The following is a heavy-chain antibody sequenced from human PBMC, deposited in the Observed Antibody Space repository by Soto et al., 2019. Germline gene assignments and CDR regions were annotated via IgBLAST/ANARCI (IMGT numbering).Heavy chain of an antibody. CDR3: AREREDIAAAGT. CDR2: MNPNSGNT. CDR1: GYTFTSYD. D-gene: IGHD6-13*01. Sequence: QVQLVQSGAEVKKPGASVKVSCKASGYTFTSYDINWVRQATGQGLEGMGWMNPNSGNTGYARKFQGRVTMTRNNCISTAYMELSSLRSEDTAVYYCAREREDIAAAGTWGQGTLVTVSS. V-gene: IGHV1-8*01. J-gene: IGHJ4*02.